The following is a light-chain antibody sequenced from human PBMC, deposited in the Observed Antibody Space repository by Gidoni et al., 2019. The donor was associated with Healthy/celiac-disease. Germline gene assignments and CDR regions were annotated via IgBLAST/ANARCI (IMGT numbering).Light chain of an antibody. CDR1: QSVSSY. V-gene: IGKV3-11*01. CDR2: DAS. Sequence: EIVFSQSPAPLSLSPGEIATLSCRASQSVSSYLAWYQQKPGQAPRLLIYDASNRATGIPARVRGSGSGTDCTLTISSLEPEDFAVYDCQQRSNWSLTFGGGTKVEIK. J-gene: IGKJ4*01. CDR3: QQRSNWSLT.